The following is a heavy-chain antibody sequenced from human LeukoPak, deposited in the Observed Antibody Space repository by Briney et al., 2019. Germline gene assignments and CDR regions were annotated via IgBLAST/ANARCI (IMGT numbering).Heavy chain of an antibody. CDR2: IYYSGST. D-gene: IGHD1-26*01. Sequence: SETLSLTCTVSGGSISSSSYYWGWIRQPPGKGLEWIGSIYYSGSTYYNPSLKSRVTISVDTSKNQFSLKLSSVTAADTAVYYCARLSDSGSYPWGQGTLVTVSS. CDR1: GGSISSSSYY. J-gene: IGHJ5*02. CDR3: ARLSDSGSYP. V-gene: IGHV4-39*01.